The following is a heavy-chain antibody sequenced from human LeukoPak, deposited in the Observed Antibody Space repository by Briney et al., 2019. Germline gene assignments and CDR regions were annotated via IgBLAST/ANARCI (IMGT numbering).Heavy chain of an antibody. D-gene: IGHD6-13*01. CDR3: ARDGRAAADTDYYYGMDV. Sequence: GGSLRLSCAASGFTFSDYYMSWIRQAPGKGLEWVSYISSSGSTIYYADSVKGRFTISRDNAKNSLYLQMNSLRAEDTAVYYCARDGRAAADTDYYYGMDVWGQGTTVTVSS. CDR2: ISSSGSTI. J-gene: IGHJ6*02. CDR1: GFTFSDYY. V-gene: IGHV3-11*01.